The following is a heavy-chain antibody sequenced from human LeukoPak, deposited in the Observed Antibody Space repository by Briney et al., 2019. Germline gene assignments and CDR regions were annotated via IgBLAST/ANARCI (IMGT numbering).Heavy chain of an antibody. D-gene: IGHD4-17*01. CDR3: ARSRSFWTTVTMRYYFDY. V-gene: IGHV4-59*01. Sequence: KPSETLSLTCTVSGGSISSYYWSWIRQPPGKRLEYIGYILYTGSTNYNPSLKSRVTISVDTSKNQFSLKLSSVTAADTAVYYCARSRSFWTTVTMRYYFDYWGQGTLVTVSS. CDR1: GGSISSYY. CDR2: ILYTGST. J-gene: IGHJ4*02.